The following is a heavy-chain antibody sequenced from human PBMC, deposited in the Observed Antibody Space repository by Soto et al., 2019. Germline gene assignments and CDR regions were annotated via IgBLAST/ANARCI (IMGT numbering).Heavy chain of an antibody. J-gene: IGHJ4*02. CDR1: GFSLSTSGVG. CDR3: VHKGGGDRILDY. Sequence: SGPTLVNPTQTLTLTCTFSGFSLSTSGVGVGWIRQPPGEALEWLALIYWDDYKHFSPSLESRLTITKDTSKNQVVLTTTNMDPVDTATYYCVHKGGGDRILDYWGQGTLVTVSS. V-gene: IGHV2-5*02. CDR2: IYWDDYK. D-gene: IGHD3-16*01.